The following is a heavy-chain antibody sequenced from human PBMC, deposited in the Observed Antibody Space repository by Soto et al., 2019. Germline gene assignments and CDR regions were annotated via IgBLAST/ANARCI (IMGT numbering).Heavy chain of an antibody. J-gene: IGHJ4*02. CDR3: LNSGSVAFDY. D-gene: IGHD3-10*01. Sequence: EVQLVESGGGLVQPGRSLRLSCEASGFTFDDYAMHWVRQAPGKGLEWVSSISWNRGTIYYADSVKGRFTISRDNAKNSLYLQMNSLGSEVTALFFCLNSGSVAFDYWGQGTMVTVSS. CDR2: ISWNRGTI. CDR1: GFTFDDYA. V-gene: IGHV3-9*01.